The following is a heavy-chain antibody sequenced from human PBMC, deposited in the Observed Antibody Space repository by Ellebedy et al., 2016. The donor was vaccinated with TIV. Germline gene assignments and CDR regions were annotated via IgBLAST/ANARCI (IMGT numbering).Heavy chain of an antibody. CDR1: GFTFSSYT. CDR2: ISGSGLST. D-gene: IGHD6-19*01. Sequence: GESLKISCAASGFTFSSYTMNWVRQAPGKGLEWVSSISGSGLSTYYADYVKGRFTISRDNSKNTLFLQMISLRAEDTALYFCAKENRLWVPVTGTFDCWGQGTQVTVSS. V-gene: IGHV3-23*01. CDR3: AKENRLWVPVTGTFDC. J-gene: IGHJ4*02.